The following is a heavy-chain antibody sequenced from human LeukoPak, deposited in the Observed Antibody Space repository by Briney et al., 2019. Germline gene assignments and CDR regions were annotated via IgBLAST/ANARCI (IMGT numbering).Heavy chain of an antibody. D-gene: IGHD6-19*01. J-gene: IGHJ6*02. CDR2: ISSSSSYI. CDR1: GFTFSSYS. CDR3: AKDRSSGWSVPYYYYGMDV. V-gene: IGHV3-21*04. Sequence: PGGSPRLSCAASGFTFSSYSINWVRQAPGKGLEWVSSISSSSSYIYYADSVKGRFTISRDNAKNSLYLQMNSLRAEDTAVYYCAKDRSSGWSVPYYYYGMDVWGQGTTVTVSS.